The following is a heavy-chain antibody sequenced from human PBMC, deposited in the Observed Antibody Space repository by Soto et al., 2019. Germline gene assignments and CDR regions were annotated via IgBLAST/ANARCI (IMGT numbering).Heavy chain of an antibody. D-gene: IGHD6-19*01. CDR1: GFTFSSYW. CDR2: INSDGSST. V-gene: IGHV3-74*01. Sequence: GGSLRLSCAASGFTFSSYWMHWVRQAPGKGLVWVSRINSDGSSTSYADSVKGRFTISRDNAKNTLYLQMNSLRAEDTAVYYCARDPQYSSGWSDKVINYYYYYYMDVWGKGTTVTVSS. CDR3: ARDPQYSSGWSDKVINYYYYYYMDV. J-gene: IGHJ6*03.